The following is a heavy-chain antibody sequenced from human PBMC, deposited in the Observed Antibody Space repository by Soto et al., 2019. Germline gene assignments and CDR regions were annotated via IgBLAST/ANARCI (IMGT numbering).Heavy chain of an antibody. Sequence: SETLSLTCAVYGGSFSGYYWSWIRQPPGKGLEWIGEINHSGSTNYNPSLKSRVTISVDTSKNQFSLKLSSVTAADTAVYYCARGFEIVVVTAIRHWYFDLWGRGTLVTVSS. CDR1: GGSFSGYY. D-gene: IGHD2-21*02. CDR3: ARGFEIVVVTAIRHWYFDL. CDR2: INHSGST. V-gene: IGHV4-34*01. J-gene: IGHJ2*01.